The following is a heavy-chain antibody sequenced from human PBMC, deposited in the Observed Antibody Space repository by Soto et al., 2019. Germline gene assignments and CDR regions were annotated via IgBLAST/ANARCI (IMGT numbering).Heavy chain of an antibody. D-gene: IGHD5-18*01. Sequence: QAHLVESGGGVVQPGRSLRLSCVASGFTFTSYGMHWVRQAPGTRLEWVAVISYDGGLQHYADSVKGRFTISRDNSKNMVLLQMNSLRAEDTAVYYCVSDRGYGHASVPYSWGQGTLVSVSS. CDR1: GFTFTSYG. CDR3: VSDRGYGHASVPYS. J-gene: IGHJ4*02. CDR2: ISYDGGLQ. V-gene: IGHV3-30*03.